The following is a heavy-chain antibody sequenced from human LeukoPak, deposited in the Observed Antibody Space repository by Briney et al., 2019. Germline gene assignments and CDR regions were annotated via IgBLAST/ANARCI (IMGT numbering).Heavy chain of an antibody. Sequence: ASVKVSCKASGYTFTGYYMHWVRQAPGQGLEWMGWINPNSGGTNYAQKFQSRVTMTRDTSISTAYMELSRLRSDDTAVYYCALWNSGSQRAHVAFDIWGQGTMVTVSS. CDR1: GYTFTGYY. J-gene: IGHJ3*02. CDR2: INPNSGGT. CDR3: ALWNSGSQRAHVAFDI. D-gene: IGHD1-26*01. V-gene: IGHV1-2*02.